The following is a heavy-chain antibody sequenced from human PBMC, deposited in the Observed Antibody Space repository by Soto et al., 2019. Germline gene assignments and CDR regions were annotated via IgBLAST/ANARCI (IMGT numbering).Heavy chain of an antibody. V-gene: IGHV3-30-3*01. CDR2: ISYDGSNK. D-gene: IGHD5-18*01. Sequence: QVQLVESGGGVVQPGRSLRLSCAASGFTFNSYAMHWVRQAPGKGLEWVAIISYDGSNKYYADSVKGRFTISRDNSKNTLYLQMNRLRAEDTAVYYCARDPLWGTAMVLWYFALWGRGTLVTVSS. CDR3: ARDPLWGTAMVLWYFAL. J-gene: IGHJ2*01. CDR1: GFTFNSYA.